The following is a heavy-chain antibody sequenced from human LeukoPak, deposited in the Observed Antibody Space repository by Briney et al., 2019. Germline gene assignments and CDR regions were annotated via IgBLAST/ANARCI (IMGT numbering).Heavy chain of an antibody. CDR1: GFTFSDYY. CDR3: AREKAGKTFFDY. CDR2: IYSGGST. V-gene: IGHV3-53*01. D-gene: IGHD1-1*01. Sequence: GGSLRLSCAASGFTFSDYYMSWIRQAPGKGLEWVSIIYSGGSTYYADSVKGRFTISRDNSKNTLYLQMNSLRVEDTAIYYCAREKAGKTFFDYWGQGTLVTVSS. J-gene: IGHJ4*02.